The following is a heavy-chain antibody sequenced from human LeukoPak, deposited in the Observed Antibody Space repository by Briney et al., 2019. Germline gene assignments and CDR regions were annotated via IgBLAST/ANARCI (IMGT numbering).Heavy chain of an antibody. CDR3: AKDRDYCSGGSCYSDFDY. V-gene: IGHV3-23*01. CDR1: GFTFTNYA. D-gene: IGHD2-15*01. Sequence: GGSLRLSCAASGFTFTNYAMSWVRQAPGKGLEWVSAISGSGGSTYYADSVKGRFTISRDNSKNTLYLQMNSLRAEDTAVYYCAKDRDYCSGGSCYSDFDYWGQGTLVTVSS. CDR2: ISGSGGST. J-gene: IGHJ4*02.